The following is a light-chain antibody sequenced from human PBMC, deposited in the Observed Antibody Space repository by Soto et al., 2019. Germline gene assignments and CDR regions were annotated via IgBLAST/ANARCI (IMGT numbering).Light chain of an antibody. CDR1: SSNIGAGYD. CDR2: ANS. J-gene: IGLJ1*01. V-gene: IGLV1-40*01. Sequence: QSVLTQPTSVSGAPGQRVTISCTGSSSNIGAGYDVHWYQQLPGRAPKLLIYANSNRPSGVPDRFSGSRSGTSASLAITGLQAEDEADYSCQSYDSSLSGFYVFGTGTKLTVL. CDR3: QSYDSSLSGFYV.